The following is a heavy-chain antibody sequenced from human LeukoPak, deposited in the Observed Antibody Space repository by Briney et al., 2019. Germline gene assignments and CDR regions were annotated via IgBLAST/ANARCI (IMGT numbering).Heavy chain of an antibody. D-gene: IGHD3-10*01. Sequence: PGGSLRLSCAASGFTFSSYAMSWVRQAPGKGLEWVSAISGSGGSTYYADSVKGRFTISRDNSKNTLYLQMNSLRAEDTAVYYCAKDHSLLWFGEPGGEDYWGQGTLVTVSS. CDR2: ISGSGGST. CDR1: GFTFSSYA. J-gene: IGHJ4*02. CDR3: AKDHSLLWFGEPGGEDY. V-gene: IGHV3-23*01.